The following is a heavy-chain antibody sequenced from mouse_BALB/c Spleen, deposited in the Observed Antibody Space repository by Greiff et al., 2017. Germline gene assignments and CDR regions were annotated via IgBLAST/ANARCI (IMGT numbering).Heavy chain of an antibody. CDR3: ARSALGTTATSWYFDV. V-gene: IGHV1S132*01. J-gene: IGHJ1*01. CDR1: GYTFTSYW. CDR2: IFPGTGTT. D-gene: IGHD1-2*01. Sequence: QVQLQQSGAELVKPGASVKLSCKTSGYTFTSYWIQWVKQRPGQGLGWIGEIFPGTGTTYYNEKFKGKATLTIDTSSSTAYMQLSSLTSEDSAVYVCARSALGTTATSWYFDVWGAGTTVTVSS.